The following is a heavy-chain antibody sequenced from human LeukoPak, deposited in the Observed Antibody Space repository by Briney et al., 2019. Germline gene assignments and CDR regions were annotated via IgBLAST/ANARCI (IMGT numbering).Heavy chain of an antibody. J-gene: IGHJ4*02. V-gene: IGHV4-59*01. Sequence: PSETLSLTCTVSGGSISDYYWSWIRQPPGKGLEWIGYIHYSGTTSYNPSLKSRVTISVDTSKNQFSLRLRSVTAADTAVYYCARYGSVSYAFEYWGQGSLVTVSS. CDR1: GGSISDYY. CDR2: IHYSGTT. D-gene: IGHD3-10*01. CDR3: ARYGSVSYAFEY.